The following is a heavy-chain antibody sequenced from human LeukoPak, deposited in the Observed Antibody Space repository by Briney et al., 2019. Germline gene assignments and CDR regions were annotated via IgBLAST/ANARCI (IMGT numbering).Heavy chain of an antibody. CDR3: ARKGIAVAGTGFDY. CDR2: ISSSSSYI. CDR1: GCTVSSYS. D-gene: IGHD6-19*01. Sequence: GGSLRLSCAASGCTVSSYSMNWVRQAPGKGLEWVSSISSSSSYIYYADSVKGRFTISRDNAKNSMYLQMNSLRAEDTAVYYCARKGIAVAGTGFDYWGQGTLVTVSS. J-gene: IGHJ4*02. V-gene: IGHV3-21*01.